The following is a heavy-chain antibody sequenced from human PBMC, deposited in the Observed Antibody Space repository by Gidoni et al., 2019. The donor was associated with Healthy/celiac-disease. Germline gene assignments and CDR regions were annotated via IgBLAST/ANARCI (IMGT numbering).Heavy chain of an antibody. J-gene: IGHJ6*03. D-gene: IGHD2-2*01. Sequence: QVQLQQWGAGLLKPSETLSLTCAVYGGSFSGYYWSWIRQPPGKGLEWIGEINHSGSTNYNPSLKSRVTISVDTSKNQFSLKLSSVTAADTAVYYCARGSRCSSTSCYSYYYYYYMDVWGKGTTVTVSS. V-gene: IGHV4-34*01. CDR2: INHSGST. CDR3: ARGSRCSSTSCYSYYYYYYMDV. CDR1: GGSFSGYY.